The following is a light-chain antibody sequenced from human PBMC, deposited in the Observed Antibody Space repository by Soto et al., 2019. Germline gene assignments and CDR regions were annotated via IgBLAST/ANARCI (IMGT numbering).Light chain of an antibody. Sequence: DVRMTQSPSSLSASVGDTITITCRASRTINTYLNWFQQKPGEPPRLLIYGASTLHDGVPSRFSGSGSGADFTLTISGLQPEDFASYHCQQTYSDISFGGGTKX. CDR2: GAS. V-gene: IGKV1-39*01. J-gene: IGKJ4*01. CDR1: RTINTY. CDR3: QQTYSDIS.